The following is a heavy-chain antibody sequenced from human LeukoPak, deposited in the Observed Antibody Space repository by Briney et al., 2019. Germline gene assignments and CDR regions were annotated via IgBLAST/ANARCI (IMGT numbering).Heavy chain of an antibody. CDR3: ARERTVRYFDWLSYPSWFDP. V-gene: IGHV3-11*01. D-gene: IGHD3-9*01. CDR2: ISSSGSTI. Sequence: GGSLRLSCAASGFTFSDYYMSWIRQAPGKGLEWVSYISSSGSTIYYADSVKGRFTISRDNAKNSLYLQMNSLRAEDTAVYYCARERTVRYFDWLSYPSWFDPWGQGTLVTVSS. J-gene: IGHJ5*02. CDR1: GFTFSDYY.